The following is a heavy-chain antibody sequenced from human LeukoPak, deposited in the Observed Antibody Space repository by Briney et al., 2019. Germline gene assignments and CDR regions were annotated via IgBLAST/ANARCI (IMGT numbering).Heavy chain of an antibody. CDR2: MNPNSGNT. Sequence: ASVTLSFTGSGYTFSSYDINWVRQATGQGLEWMGWMNPNSGNTGYAQKFQGRVTMTRNTSISTAYKEVSSLRSDDTAVYYCARAPDCSGGSCNLWFDPWGQGTLLTVSS. CDR1: GYTFSSYD. CDR3: ARAPDCSGGSCNLWFDP. D-gene: IGHD2-15*01. V-gene: IGHV1-8*01. J-gene: IGHJ5*02.